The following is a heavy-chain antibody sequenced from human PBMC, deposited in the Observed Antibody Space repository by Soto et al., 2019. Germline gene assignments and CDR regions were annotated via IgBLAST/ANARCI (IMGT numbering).Heavy chain of an antibody. CDR1: GGSIGSYY. CDR3: ARDNDF. CDR2: IYYSGST. J-gene: IGHJ4*02. V-gene: IGHV4-59*01. Sequence: TLSLTCTVSGGSIGSYYWSWIRQPPGKGLEWIGYIYYSGSTNYNPSLKSRVTISVDTSKNQFSLKLSSVTAADTAVYYCARDNDFWSQGTLVTVSS. D-gene: IGHD3-3*01.